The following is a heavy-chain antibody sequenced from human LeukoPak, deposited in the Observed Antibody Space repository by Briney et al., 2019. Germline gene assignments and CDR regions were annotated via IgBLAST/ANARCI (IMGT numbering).Heavy chain of an antibody. J-gene: IGHJ4*02. V-gene: IGHV3-23*03. CDR3: VKDLDFRADC. CDR1: GFTFSSSA. CDR2: IYGGGNI. D-gene: IGHD2/OR15-2a*01. Sequence: GGSLRLSCAASGFTFSSSAMSWVRQAPGKGLEWVSVIYGGGNIYYADSVKGRFTISRDNAKNTLYLQMNSLRAEDTALYYCVKDLDFRADCWGQGTLVTVSS.